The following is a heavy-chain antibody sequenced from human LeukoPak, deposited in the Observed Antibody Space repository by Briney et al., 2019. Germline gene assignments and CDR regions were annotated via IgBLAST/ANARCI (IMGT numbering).Heavy chain of an antibody. CDR1: GGSISSYY. CDR2: IYYSGST. CDR3: ARALVARDSGSYYGY. D-gene: IGHD1-26*01. Sequence: PSETLSLTCTVSGGSISSYYWSWIPQPPGKGLEWIGYIYYSGSTNYNPSLKSRVTISVDTSKNQFSLKLSSVTAADTAVYYCARALVARDSGSYYGYWGQGTLVTVSS. V-gene: IGHV4-59*01. J-gene: IGHJ4*02.